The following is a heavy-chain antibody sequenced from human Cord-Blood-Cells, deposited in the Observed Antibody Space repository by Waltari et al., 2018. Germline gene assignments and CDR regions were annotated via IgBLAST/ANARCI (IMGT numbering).Heavy chain of an antibody. CDR2: IYYSGST. Sequence: VQLQESGPGLVKPSETLSLTCTVPGGSISSHYWSWIRQPPGKGLEWIGYIYYSGSTNYNPSLKSRVTISVDTSKNQFSLKLSSVTAADTAVYYCARSDFWSGYYDYWGQGTLVTVSS. CDR1: GGSISSHY. J-gene: IGHJ4*02. D-gene: IGHD3-3*01. CDR3: ARSDFWSGYYDY. V-gene: IGHV4-59*11.